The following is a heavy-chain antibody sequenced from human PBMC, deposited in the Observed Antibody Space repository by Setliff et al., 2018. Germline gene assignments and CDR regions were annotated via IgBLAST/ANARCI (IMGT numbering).Heavy chain of an antibody. CDR3: ARVEGSWFDP. Sequence: ASVKVSCKASGYTFSNYYMHWVRQAPGQGLEWMGWISAYNGNTNYAQKLQGRVTMTTDTSTSTAYMELRSLRSDDTAVYYCARVEGSWFDPWGQGTLVTVSS. CDR2: ISAYNGNT. D-gene: IGHD2-15*01. CDR1: GYTFSNYY. J-gene: IGHJ5*02. V-gene: IGHV1-18*04.